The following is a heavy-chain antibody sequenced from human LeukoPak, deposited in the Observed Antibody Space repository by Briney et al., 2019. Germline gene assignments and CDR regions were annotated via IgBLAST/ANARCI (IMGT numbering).Heavy chain of an antibody. V-gene: IGHV4-34*01. D-gene: IGHD3-22*01. CDR1: GGSFSGYY. CDR2: INHSGST. J-gene: IGHJ4*02. CDR3: ARIKGYYDSSGLDY. Sequence: SETLSLTCAVYGGSFSGYYWSWIRQPPGKGLEWIGEINHSGSTNYNPSLKSRVTISVDTSKNQFSLKLSSVTAADTAAYYCARIKGYYDSSGLDYWGQGTLVTVSS.